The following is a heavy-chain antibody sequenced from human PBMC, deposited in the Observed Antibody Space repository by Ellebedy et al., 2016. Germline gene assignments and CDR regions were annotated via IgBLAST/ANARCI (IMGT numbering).Heavy chain of an antibody. Sequence: ASVKVSCKTSGYTFTSYDINWVRQATGQGLEWMGWLNPNSGNTGYPQKFQGRVTMTSDTSISTAYMELDSLTSEDTAVYFCARSMIRGVVSPDYWGQGTLVTISS. J-gene: IGHJ4*02. CDR2: LNPNSGNT. CDR1: GYTFTSYD. V-gene: IGHV1-8*01. CDR3: ARSMIRGVVSPDY. D-gene: IGHD3-10*01.